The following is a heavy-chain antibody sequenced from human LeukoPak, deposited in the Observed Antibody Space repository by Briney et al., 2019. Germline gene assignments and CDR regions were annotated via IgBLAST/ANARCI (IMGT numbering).Heavy chain of an antibody. V-gene: IGHV3-23*01. CDR3: AKKKRYSSGWYPDW. CDR2: ISGSGGST. Sequence: GRSLRLSCAASGFTFSSYAMSWVRQAPGKGLEWVPAISGSGGSTYYADSVKGRFTISRDNSKNTLYLQMNSLRAEDTAVYYCAKKKRYSSGWYPDWWGQGTLVTVSS. CDR1: GFTFSSYA. J-gene: IGHJ4*02. D-gene: IGHD6-19*01.